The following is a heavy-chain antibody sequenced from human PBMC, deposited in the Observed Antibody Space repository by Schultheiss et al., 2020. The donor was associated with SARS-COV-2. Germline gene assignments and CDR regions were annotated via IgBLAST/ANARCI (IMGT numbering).Heavy chain of an antibody. V-gene: IGHV3-23*01. CDR1: GFTFSNAW. Sequence: GSLRLSCAASGFTFSNAWMSWVRQAPGKGLEWVSDVSGSGGSTYYADSVKGRFTVSRDNAKNTMNLQMNSLRAEDTAVYYCAKTSYPESSRYISYFDYWGQGTLVTVSS. J-gene: IGHJ4*02. CDR2: VSGSGGST. D-gene: IGHD3-22*01. CDR3: AKTSYPESSRYISYFDY.